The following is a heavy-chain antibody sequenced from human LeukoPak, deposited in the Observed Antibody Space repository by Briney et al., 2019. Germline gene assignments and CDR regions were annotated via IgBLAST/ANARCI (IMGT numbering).Heavy chain of an antibody. CDR3: ARARNPIAAAGYGMDV. Sequence: ASVKVSCKASGYTFTSYGISWVRQAPGQGLEWMGWISACNGNTNYAQKLQGRVTMTTDTSTSTAYMELRSLRSDDTAVYYCARARNPIAAAGYGMDVWGQGTTVTVSS. D-gene: IGHD6-13*01. CDR2: ISACNGNT. CDR1: GYTFTSYG. J-gene: IGHJ6*02. V-gene: IGHV1-18*01.